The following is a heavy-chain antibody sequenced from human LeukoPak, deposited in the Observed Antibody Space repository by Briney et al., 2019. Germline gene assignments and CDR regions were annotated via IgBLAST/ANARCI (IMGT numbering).Heavy chain of an antibody. CDR3: AREIGTAMDYFDY. CDR2: INVANGKT. D-gene: IGHD5-18*01. CDR1: GYTFTTHA. J-gene: IGHJ4*02. V-gene: IGHV1-3*01. Sequence: GASVKVSCTASGYTFTTHAIHWVRQAPGQSLEWMGWINVANGKTKYSQKLQGRVTMTTDTSTSTAYMELRSLRSDDTAVYYCAREIGTAMDYFDYWGQGTLVTVSS.